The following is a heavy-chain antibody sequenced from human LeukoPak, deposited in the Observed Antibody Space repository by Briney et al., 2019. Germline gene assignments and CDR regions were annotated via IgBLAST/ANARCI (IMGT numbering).Heavy chain of an antibody. J-gene: IGHJ6*03. CDR3: ARVGYCSSTSCRYYYYYYMDV. Sequence: PETLSLTCTVSGGSISSSSYYWGWIRQPPGKGLEWIGSIYYSGSTYYNPSLKSRVTISVDTSKNQFSLKLSSVTAADTAAYYCARVGYCSSTSCRYYYYYYMDVWGKGTTVTVSS. V-gene: IGHV4-39*07. CDR1: GGSISSSSYY. CDR2: IYYSGST. D-gene: IGHD2-2*01.